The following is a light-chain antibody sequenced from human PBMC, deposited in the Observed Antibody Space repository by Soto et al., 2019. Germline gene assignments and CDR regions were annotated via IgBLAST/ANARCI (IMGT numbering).Light chain of an antibody. J-gene: IGKJ5*01. V-gene: IGKV1D-12*01. CDR2: AAS. CDR1: QGINSW. CDR3: HQLNSFPIT. Sequence: DIQMTQSPSSVSASVGDRVTITCRASQGINSWLAWYQQTPGRAPKLLIYAASILQSGVPSRFSGSGSGTDFTLTITSLQPEDFGTYYCHQLNSFPITLGQGTRLEI.